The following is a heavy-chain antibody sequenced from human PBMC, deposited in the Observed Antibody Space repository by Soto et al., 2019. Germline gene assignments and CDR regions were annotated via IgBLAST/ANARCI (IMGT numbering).Heavy chain of an antibody. CDR1: GFTFSSYA. J-gene: IGHJ4*02. D-gene: IGHD1-26*01. CDR3: AKVRGSYPKYYFDY. Sequence: GSLRLSCAASGFTFSSYAMSWVRQAPGKGLEWVSDISGSGGSIYYADSVKGRFTISRDNSKNTVYLQMNSLRAEDTAVYYCAKVRGSYPKYYFDYWGQGTLVTVSS. CDR2: ISGSGGSI. V-gene: IGHV3-23*01.